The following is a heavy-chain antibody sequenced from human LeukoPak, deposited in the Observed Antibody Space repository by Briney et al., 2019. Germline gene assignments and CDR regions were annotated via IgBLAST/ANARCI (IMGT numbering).Heavy chain of an antibody. CDR1: NGSFSGYY. CDR2: INHSGST. J-gene: IGHJ4*02. V-gene: IGHV4-34*01. D-gene: IGHD3-22*01. CDR3: ARGGLVGMYYYDSSGYVDFDY. Sequence: SETLSLTCAVYNGSFSGYYWSWIRQPPGKGLEWIGEINHSGSTNYNPSLKSRVTISVDTSKNQFSLKLSSVTAADTAVYYCARGGLVGMYYYDSSGYVDFDYWGQGTLVTVSS.